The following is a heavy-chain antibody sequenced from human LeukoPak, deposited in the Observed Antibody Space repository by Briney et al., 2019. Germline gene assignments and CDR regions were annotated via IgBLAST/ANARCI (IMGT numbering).Heavy chain of an antibody. J-gene: IGHJ4*02. V-gene: IGHV3-23*01. CDR1: GFTFGRHS. Sequence: GGSLRLSCAASGFTFGRHSMSWVRQAPGKGLEWVSTVSDSGGDTYYADSVKGRFTISRDNSKNTLYLQMNSLRAEDTAVYYCGRQGIYASGNLDYWGQGTLVTVSS. D-gene: IGHD3-10*01. CDR3: GRQGIYASGNLDY. CDR2: VSDSGGDT.